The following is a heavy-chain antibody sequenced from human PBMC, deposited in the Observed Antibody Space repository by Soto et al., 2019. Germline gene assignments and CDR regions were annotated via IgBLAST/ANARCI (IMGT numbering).Heavy chain of an antibody. D-gene: IGHD1-20*01. CDR2: IIPILGIA. CDR1: GGTFSSYT. CDR3: ARGTRITGFYNWFDP. Sequence: SVKVSCKASGGTFSSYTISWVRQAPGQGLEWMGRIIPILGIANYAQKFQGRVTITADKSTSTAYMELSSLRSEDTAVYYCARGTRITGFYNWFDPWGQGTLVTVSS. J-gene: IGHJ5*02. V-gene: IGHV1-69*02.